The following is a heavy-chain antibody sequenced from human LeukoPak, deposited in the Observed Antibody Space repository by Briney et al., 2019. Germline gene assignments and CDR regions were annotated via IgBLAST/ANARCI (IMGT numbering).Heavy chain of an antibody. CDR3: ARSLITSSSVDY. CDR2: INHSGST. Sequence: PSETLSLTCAVYGGSFSGYYWSWIRQPPGKGLEWIGEINHSGSTNYNPSLKGRVTISVDTSKNQFSLKLSSVTAADTAVYYCARSLITSSSVDYWGQGTLVTVSS. CDR1: GGSFSGYY. J-gene: IGHJ4*02. D-gene: IGHD6-13*01. V-gene: IGHV4-34*01.